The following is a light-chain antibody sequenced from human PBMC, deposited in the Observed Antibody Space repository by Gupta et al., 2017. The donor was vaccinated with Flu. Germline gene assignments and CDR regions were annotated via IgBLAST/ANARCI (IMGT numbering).Light chain of an antibody. CDR2: DAS. CDR3: QQYYHLPLT. CDR1: QDISNY. V-gene: IGKV1-33*01. Sequence: PSSLSASVGDRVTITCRASQDISNYLNWYQQKPRKAPKLLISDASDLETGVPSRFSGSRSGTDFSFTISSLHPEDSATYSCQQYYHLPLTFAGGTKVDIK. J-gene: IGKJ4*01.